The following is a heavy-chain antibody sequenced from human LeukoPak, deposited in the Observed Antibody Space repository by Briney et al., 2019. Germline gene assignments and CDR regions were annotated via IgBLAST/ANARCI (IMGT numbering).Heavy chain of an antibody. CDR1: GFTGSHNY. CDR2: THSSGGT. Sequence: GGSLRLSCAASGFTGSHNYMSWVRQAPGKGLEWVSATHSSGGTYYADSVKGRFAISRDTSKNTLYLQINSLSVEDTAVYYCIVFGDSNHWGQGTLVTVSS. V-gene: IGHV3-53*01. CDR3: IVFGDSNH. D-gene: IGHD4-17*01. J-gene: IGHJ5*02.